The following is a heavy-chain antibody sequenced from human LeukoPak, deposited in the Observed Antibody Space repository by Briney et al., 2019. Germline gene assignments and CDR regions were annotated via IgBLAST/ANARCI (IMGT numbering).Heavy chain of an antibody. J-gene: IGHJ6*02. D-gene: IGHD5-18*01. CDR3: ARGFPRHGYSYGYPRYDYYYGMDV. Sequence: SETLSLTCTVSGGSISSYYWSWIRQPAGKGLEWIGRIYTSGSTNYNPSLKSRVTMSVDTSKNQFSLKLSSVTAADTAVYYCARGFPRHGYSYGYPRYDYYYGMDVWGQGTTVTVSS. V-gene: IGHV4-4*07. CDR2: IYTSGST. CDR1: GGSISSYY.